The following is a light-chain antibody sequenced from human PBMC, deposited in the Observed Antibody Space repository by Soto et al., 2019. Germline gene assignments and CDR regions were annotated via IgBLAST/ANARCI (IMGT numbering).Light chain of an antibody. J-gene: IGKJ2*01. CDR3: QQYNNWHT. V-gene: IGKV3-15*01. Sequence: EIVMTQSPATLSVSPGERATLSCRASQSVSSNLAWYQQKPGQAPRLLIYGASTRATGIPARFSGSGSGTEFTLTNSSLQSEDVAVYCCQQYNNWHTFGQGTKLEIK. CDR2: GAS. CDR1: QSVSSN.